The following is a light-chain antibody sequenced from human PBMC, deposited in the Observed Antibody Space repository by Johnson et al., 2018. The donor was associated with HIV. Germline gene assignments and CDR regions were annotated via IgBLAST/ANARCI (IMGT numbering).Light chain of an antibody. CDR1: SSNIGNNY. CDR3: ATWDRSLSAGGV. Sequence: QSVLTQPPSVSAAPGQKVTISCSGSSSNIGNNYVSWYQQLPGTAPKLLIYDNNKRPSGIPDRFSGSKSGASATLGITGLQTGDEADYYCATWDRSLSAGGVFGTGTKVTCL. CDR2: DNN. V-gene: IGLV1-51*01. J-gene: IGLJ1*01.